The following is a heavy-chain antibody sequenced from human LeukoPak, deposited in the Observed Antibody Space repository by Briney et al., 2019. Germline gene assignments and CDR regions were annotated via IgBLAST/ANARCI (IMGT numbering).Heavy chain of an antibody. D-gene: IGHD6-19*01. Sequence: VASVKVSCKASGYTFTGYYMHWVRQAPGQGLEWMGWINPNSGGTNYAQKFQGRVTMTRDTSISTAYMELNRLTSDDTAVYFCARGAGIAVAGKDLDYWGQGTLITVSS. J-gene: IGHJ4*02. CDR1: GYTFTGYY. CDR3: ARGAGIAVAGKDLDY. CDR2: INPNSGGT. V-gene: IGHV1-2*02.